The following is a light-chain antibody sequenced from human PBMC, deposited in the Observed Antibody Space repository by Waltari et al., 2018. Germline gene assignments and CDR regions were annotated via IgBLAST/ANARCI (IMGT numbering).Light chain of an antibody. CDR1: SSNIGNYY. CDR2: RDT. J-gene: IGLJ2*01. Sequence: QSVLTQPPSASGTPGQRATIPCSGSSSNIGNYYVYWYQHLPGTAPKLLFYRDTQRASGVPDRFSVSKSGTSASLAIGGLRSEDEADYYCAAWDDSLGGSVAFGGGTKLTVL. V-gene: IGLV1-47*01. CDR3: AAWDDSLGGSVA.